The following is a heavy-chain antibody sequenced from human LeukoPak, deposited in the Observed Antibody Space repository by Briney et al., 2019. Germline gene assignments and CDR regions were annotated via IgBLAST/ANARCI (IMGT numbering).Heavy chain of an antibody. D-gene: IGHD6-19*01. CDR2: IYYSGST. Sequence: SETLSLTCTVSGGSISSYYWSWIRQPPGKGLEWIGYIYYSGSTNYNPSLKSRVTISVDTFKNQFSLKLSSVTAADTAVYYCARSVTYSSGWFDYWGQGTLVTVSS. V-gene: IGHV4-59*01. CDR3: ARSVTYSSGWFDY. J-gene: IGHJ4*02. CDR1: GGSISSYY.